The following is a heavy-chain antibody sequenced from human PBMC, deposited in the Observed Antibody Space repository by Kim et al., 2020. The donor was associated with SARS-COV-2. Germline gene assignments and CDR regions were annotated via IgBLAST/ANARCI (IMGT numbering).Heavy chain of an antibody. Sequence: GGSLRLSCAASGFTFSSYAMSWVRQAPGKGLEWVSAISGSGGSTYYADSVKGRFTISRDNSKNTLYLQMNSLRAEDTAVYYCAKDTGGDYVLYYYGMDVGGQGTVVTVSS. D-gene: IGHD2-21*02. V-gene: IGHV3-23*01. J-gene: IGHJ6*01. CDR3: AKDTGGDYVLYYYGMDV. CDR2: ISGSGGST. CDR1: GFTFSSYA.